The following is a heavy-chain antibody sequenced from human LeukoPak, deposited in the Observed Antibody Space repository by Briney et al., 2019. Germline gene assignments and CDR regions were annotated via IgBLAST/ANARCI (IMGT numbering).Heavy chain of an antibody. Sequence: ASVKVPCKASGYTFTNYYIHWVRQAPVQGLEWMGITDPIGGSTNYAQKFQGRVTMTRDTSTSTVYMELSSLRSQDSAVYYCARWTTTYLDYWGQGTLVTVSS. D-gene: IGHD4-11*01. CDR1: GYTFTNYY. CDR2: TDPIGGST. V-gene: IGHV1-46*01. J-gene: IGHJ4*02. CDR3: ARWTTTYLDY.